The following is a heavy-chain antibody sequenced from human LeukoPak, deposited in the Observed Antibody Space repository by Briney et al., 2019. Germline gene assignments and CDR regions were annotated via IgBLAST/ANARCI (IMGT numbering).Heavy chain of an antibody. CDR3: AKDHLPGIGVADRDY. CDR1: GFTFNRYG. CDR2: ISGSGGTT. D-gene: IGHD6-19*01. J-gene: IGHJ4*02. Sequence: PAGGSLRLSCAASGFTFNRYGMSWVRQAPGKGLEWVSAISGSGGTTYYADSVKGRFTISRDNSKNTLYLQINSLRAEDTAVYYCAKDHLPGIGVADRDYWGQGTLVTVSS. V-gene: IGHV3-23*01.